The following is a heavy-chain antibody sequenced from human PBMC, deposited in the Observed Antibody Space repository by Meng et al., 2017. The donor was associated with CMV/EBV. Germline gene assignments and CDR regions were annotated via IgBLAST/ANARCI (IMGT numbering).Heavy chain of an antibody. Sequence: GGSLRLSCAASGFTFSSYAMHWVHQAPGKGLEWVAVISYDGSNKYYADSVKGRFTISRDNSKNTLYLQMNSLRAEDTAVYYCARAYNSAIFGVVGYFDYWGQGTLVTVSS. J-gene: IGHJ4*02. CDR1: GFTFSSYA. D-gene: IGHD3-3*01. CDR2: ISYDGSNK. V-gene: IGHV3-30*04. CDR3: ARAYNSAIFGVVGYFDY.